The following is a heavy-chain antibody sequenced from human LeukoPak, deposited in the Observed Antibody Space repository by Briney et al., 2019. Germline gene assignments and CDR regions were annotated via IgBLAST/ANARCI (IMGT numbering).Heavy chain of an antibody. D-gene: IGHD6-19*01. CDR1: GGSFSGYY. V-gene: IGHV4-34*01. J-gene: IGHJ4*02. Sequence: SETLSLTCAVYGGSFSGYYWSWIRQPPGKGLEWIGEINRSGSTNYNPSLKSRVTISVDTSKNQFSLKLSSVTAADTAVYYCARSYSSGPHYFDYWGQGTLVTVSS. CDR3: ARSYSSGPHYFDY. CDR2: INRSGST.